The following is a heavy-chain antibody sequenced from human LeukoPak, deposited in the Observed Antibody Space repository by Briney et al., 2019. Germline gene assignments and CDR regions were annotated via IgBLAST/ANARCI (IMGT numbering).Heavy chain of an antibody. CDR2: ISSSSSYI. CDR1: GFTSSSYS. D-gene: IGHD6-19*01. CDR3: ARGPGIAVAGTAR. V-gene: IGHV3-21*01. Sequence: GGSLRLSCAASGFTSSSYSMNWVRQAPGKGLEWVSSISSSSSYIYYADSVKGRFTISRDNAKNSLYLQMNSLRAEDTAVYYCARGPGIAVAGTARWGQGTLVTVSS. J-gene: IGHJ4*02.